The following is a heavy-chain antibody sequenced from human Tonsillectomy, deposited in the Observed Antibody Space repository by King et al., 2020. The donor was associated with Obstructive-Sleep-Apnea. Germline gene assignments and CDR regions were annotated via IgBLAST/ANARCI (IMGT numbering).Heavy chain of an antibody. CDR2: ISSSSSFI. D-gene: IGHD1-26*01. CDR1: GFTFNNYA. J-gene: IGHJ4*02. Sequence: VQLVESGGGLVKPGGSLRLSCAASGFTFNNYAMNWVRLVPGKGLEWVSAISSSSSFIYYADSVEGRFTISRDNAKNSLYLQMNSLRAEDTAVYYCARPPTDDRGSGSLFYFHSWGQGPLVTVSS. CDR3: ARPPTDDRGSGSLFYFHS. V-gene: IGHV3-21*01.